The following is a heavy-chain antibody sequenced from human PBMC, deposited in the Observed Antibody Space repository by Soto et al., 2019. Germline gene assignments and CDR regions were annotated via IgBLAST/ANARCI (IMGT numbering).Heavy chain of an antibody. CDR1: GGTFSSYA. J-gene: IGHJ6*02. CDR3: ARRWYSSSVGYYYNGMDV. Sequence: SVKVSCKASGGTFSSYAISWVRQAPGQGLEWMGGIIPIFGTANYAQKFQGRVTITADESTSTAYMELSSLRSEDTAVYYCARRWYSSSVGYYYNGMDVWGQGTTVTVSS. V-gene: IGHV1-69*13. CDR2: IIPIFGTA. D-gene: IGHD6-6*01.